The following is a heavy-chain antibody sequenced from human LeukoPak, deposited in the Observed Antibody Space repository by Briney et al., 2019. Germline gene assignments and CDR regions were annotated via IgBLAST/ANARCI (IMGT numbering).Heavy chain of an antibody. CDR2: ISAYNGNT. CDR1: GYTFTSYG. V-gene: IGHV1-18*01. J-gene: IGHJ4*02. CDR3: ARVPPIAAAGLFDY. D-gene: IGHD6-13*01. Sequence: GASVKVSCKASGYTFTSYGISWVRQAPGQGFEWMGWISAYNGNTNYAQKLQGRVTMTTDTSTSTAYMELRSLRSNDTAVYYCARVPPIAAAGLFDYWGQGTLVTVSS.